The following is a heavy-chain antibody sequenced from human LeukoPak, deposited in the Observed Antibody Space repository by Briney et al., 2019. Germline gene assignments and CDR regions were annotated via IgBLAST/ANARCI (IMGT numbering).Heavy chain of an antibody. V-gene: IGHV3-74*01. J-gene: IGHJ4*02. Sequence: QPGGSLRLSCAASGLTLSGYWMHWVRQAPGKGLVWGSRINGDASSTSYADSVKGRFTISRDNAKSTLYLQMNSLRVEDTAVYYCARARGNTYGYFEYWGQGTLVTVSS. CDR2: INGDASST. CDR1: GLTLSGYW. D-gene: IGHD5-18*01. CDR3: ARARGNTYGYFEY.